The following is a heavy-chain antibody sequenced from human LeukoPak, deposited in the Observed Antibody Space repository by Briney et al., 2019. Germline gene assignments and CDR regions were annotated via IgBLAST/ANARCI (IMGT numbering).Heavy chain of an antibody. CDR2: INHSGST. J-gene: IGHJ5*02. Sequence: SETLSLTCAVYGGSFSGYYWSWIRQPPGKGLEWIGEINHSGSTNYNPSLKSRVTISVDTSKNQFSLKLSSVTAADTAVYYCARGRSSQWIQLRLGRARWFDPWGQGTLVTVSS. CDR1: GGSFSGYY. CDR3: ARGRSSQWIQLRLGRARWFDP. D-gene: IGHD5-18*01. V-gene: IGHV4-34*01.